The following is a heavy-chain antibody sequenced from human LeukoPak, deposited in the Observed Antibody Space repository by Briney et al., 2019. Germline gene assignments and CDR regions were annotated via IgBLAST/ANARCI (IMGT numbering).Heavy chain of an antibody. D-gene: IGHD3-10*01. J-gene: IGHJ3*01. CDR2: IYNNGGT. Sequence: SETLSLTCTVSGGSINSNYWTWIRQPPGKGLEWIGHIYNNGGTNFNPSLKSRVTIPLDTSKRQVSLKLSSVTAADTAVYYCAGQGYYYTSGRTFDVWGQGTMVAVSS. CDR3: AGQGYYYTSGRTFDV. CDR1: GGSINSNY. V-gene: IGHV4-59*08.